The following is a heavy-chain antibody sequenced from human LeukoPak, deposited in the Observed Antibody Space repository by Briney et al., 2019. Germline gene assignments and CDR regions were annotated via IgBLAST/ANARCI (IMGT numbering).Heavy chain of an antibody. Sequence: GGSLRLSCAASGFTFDNYAMHWVRQPPGKGLEWVSGISWNSGSIDYADSVKGRFTISRDNAKNSLYLQMNSLRVEDTAFYYCAKDNRRHYTSGPNPDSLHWGQGALVTVSS. D-gene: IGHD6-19*01. CDR2: ISWNSGSI. V-gene: IGHV3-9*01. CDR3: AKDNRRHYTSGPNPDSLH. J-gene: IGHJ4*02. CDR1: GFTFDNYA.